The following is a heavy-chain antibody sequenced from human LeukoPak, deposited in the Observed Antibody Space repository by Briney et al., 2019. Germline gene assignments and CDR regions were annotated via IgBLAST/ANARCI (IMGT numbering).Heavy chain of an antibody. V-gene: IGHV4-59*01. J-gene: IGHJ3*02. CDR1: GGSISSYY. Sequence: PSETLSLTCTVSGGSISSYYWSWIRQPPGKGLEWIGYIYYSGSTNYNPSLKSRVTISVDTSKNQFSLKLSSVTAADTAVYYCARETKGSYYYAAFDIWGQGTMVTVSS. D-gene: IGHD3-10*01. CDR2: IYYSGST. CDR3: ARETKGSYYYAAFDI.